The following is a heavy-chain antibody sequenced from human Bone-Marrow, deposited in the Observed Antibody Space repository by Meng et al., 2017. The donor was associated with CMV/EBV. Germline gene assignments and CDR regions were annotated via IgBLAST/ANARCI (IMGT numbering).Heavy chain of an antibody. D-gene: IGHD1-26*01. CDR2: ISWNSGSI. J-gene: IGHJ4*02. CDR3: ARFEVGVKTFDY. V-gene: IGHV3-9*01. CDR1: GFTFDDYA. Sequence: GGSLRLSCAASGFTFDDYAMHWVRQPPGKGLEWVSGISWNSGSIGYADSVKGRFTISRDNAKNSLHLQMNSLRAEDTAVYYCARFEVGVKTFDYWGQGTLVTVSS.